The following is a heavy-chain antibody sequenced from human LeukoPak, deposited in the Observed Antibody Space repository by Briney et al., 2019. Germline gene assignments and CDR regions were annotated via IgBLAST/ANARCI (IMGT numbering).Heavy chain of an antibody. V-gene: IGHV4-59*01. CDR3: ARAVVVAATVKWFDP. J-gene: IGHJ5*02. Sequence: SETLSLTCTVSAGSISGYYWSWIRQSPGKGLEWIGYIYYSGSTNYNPSLKSRVTMSVDTSKNHFSLKVSSVTAADTAVYYCARAVVVAATVKWFDPWGQGTLVTVSS. D-gene: IGHD2-15*01. CDR1: AGSISGYY. CDR2: IYYSGST.